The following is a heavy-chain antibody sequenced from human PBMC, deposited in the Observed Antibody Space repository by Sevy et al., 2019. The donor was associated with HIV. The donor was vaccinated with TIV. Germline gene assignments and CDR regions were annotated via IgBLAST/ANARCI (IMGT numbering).Heavy chain of an antibody. CDR1: GFSLSTYA. CDR2: ISHDGRNK. CDR3: ARVSNNWDWYGMDV. J-gene: IGHJ6*02. V-gene: IGHV3-30*04. Sequence: GGSLRLSCAASGFSLSTYAMDWVRQAPGKGPEWVAVISHDGRNKYYADAVKGRFTISRDNSKNTVDLQMNSLRAEATAIYYCARVSNNWDWYGMDVWGQGTTVTVSS. D-gene: IGHD1-7*01.